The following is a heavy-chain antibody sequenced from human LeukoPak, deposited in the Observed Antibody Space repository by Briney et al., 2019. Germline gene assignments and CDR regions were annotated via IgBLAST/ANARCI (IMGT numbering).Heavy chain of an antibody. CDR2: ISSSSSYI. CDR3: ARDGVTGPSYYFDY. V-gene: IGHV3-21*01. D-gene: IGHD7-27*01. CDR1: GFTFSSYS. J-gene: IGHJ4*02. Sequence: GGSLRLSCAASGFTFSSYSMNWVRQAPGKGLEWVSSISSSSSYIYYADPVKGRFTISRDNAKNSLYLQMNSLRAEDTAVYYCARDGVTGPSYYFDYWGQGTLVTVSS.